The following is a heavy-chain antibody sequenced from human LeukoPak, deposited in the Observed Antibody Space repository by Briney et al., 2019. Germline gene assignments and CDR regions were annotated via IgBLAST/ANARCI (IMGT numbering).Heavy chain of an antibody. CDR1: GGSISSSNW. CDR3: ARKLLTGYLDY. Sequence: SETLSLTCAVSGGSISSSNWWSWVRQPPGKGLEWIGEIYHSGSTSYNPSLKSRVTISVDKSKNQFPLKLSSVTAADTAVYYCARKLLTGYLDYWGQGTLVTVSS. CDR2: IYHSGST. D-gene: IGHD3-9*01. J-gene: IGHJ4*02. V-gene: IGHV4-4*02.